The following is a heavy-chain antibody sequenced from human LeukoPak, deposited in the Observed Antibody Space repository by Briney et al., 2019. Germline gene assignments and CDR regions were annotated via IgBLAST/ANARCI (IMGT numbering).Heavy chain of an antibody. CDR3: ARVYYDISGYYLFFDY. V-gene: IGHV3-7*01. CDR2: IKQDGSGK. D-gene: IGHD3-22*01. J-gene: IGHJ4*02. CDR1: GFTFSSYW. Sequence: PGGSLRLSCAASGFTFSSYWMSWVRQAPGKGLEWVANIKQDGSGKYYVDSVKGRFTISRDNAKNSLYLQMNSLRAEDTAVYYCARVYYDISGYYLFFDYWGQGTLVTVSS.